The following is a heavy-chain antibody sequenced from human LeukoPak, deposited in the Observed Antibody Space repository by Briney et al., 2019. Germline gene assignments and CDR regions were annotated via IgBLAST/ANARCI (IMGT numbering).Heavy chain of an antibody. Sequence: SQTLSLTCTVSGGSISSGGYYWSWIRQHPGKGLEWIGYIYYSGSTYYNPSLKSRVTISVDTSKNQFSLKLSSVTAADTAVYYCARGLGRDGYNTGNNWFDPWGQGTLVTVSS. CDR3: ARGLGRDGYNTGNNWFDP. CDR2: IYYSGST. CDR1: GGSISSGGYY. J-gene: IGHJ5*02. V-gene: IGHV4-31*03. D-gene: IGHD5-24*01.